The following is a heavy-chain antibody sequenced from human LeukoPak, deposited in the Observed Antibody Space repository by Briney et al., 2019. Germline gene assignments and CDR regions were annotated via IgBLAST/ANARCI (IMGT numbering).Heavy chain of an antibody. CDR1: GFTFSSYW. Sequence: GSLRLSCAASGFTFSSYWMHWVRQAPGKGLVWVSRINSDGSSTNYADSVKGRFTISRDNAKNTLYLQMNSLRAEDTAVYYCARGGGTSGWYGVDYWGQGTLVTVSS. CDR2: INSDGSST. J-gene: IGHJ4*02. D-gene: IGHD6-19*01. CDR3: ARGGGTSGWYGVDY. V-gene: IGHV3-74*01.